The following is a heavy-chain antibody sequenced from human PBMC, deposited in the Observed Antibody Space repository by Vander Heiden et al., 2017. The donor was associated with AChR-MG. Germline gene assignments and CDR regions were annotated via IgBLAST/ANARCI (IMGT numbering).Heavy chain of an antibody. Sequence: EVQLLESGGGLVQPGGSLRLSCAASGFTFSSYAMSWVRQAPGKGLGWVSAISGSGGSTYYADSVKGRFTTSRDNSKNTLYLQMNSLRAEDTAVYYCANLITSGYCTNGVCNSDYWGQGTLVTVSS. D-gene: IGHD2-8*01. CDR1: GFTFSSYA. J-gene: IGHJ4*02. V-gene: IGHV3-23*01. CDR2: ISGSGGST. CDR3: ANLITSGYCTNGVCNSDY.